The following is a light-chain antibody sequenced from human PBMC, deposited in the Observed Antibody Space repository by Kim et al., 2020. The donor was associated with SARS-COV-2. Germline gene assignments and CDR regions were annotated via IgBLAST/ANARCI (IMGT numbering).Light chain of an antibody. J-gene: IGKJ1*01. CDR1: QDISRY. CDR3: QQTYSAPRT. Sequence: DIQMTQSPSSLSASVGDRVTITCRASQDISRYLNWYQQKPGKAPKLLIYTASSLQSGVPSRFTGSGSEKDFTLTITSLQPEDFATYYCQQTYSAPRTFGQGTKVDIK. CDR2: TAS. V-gene: IGKV1-39*01.